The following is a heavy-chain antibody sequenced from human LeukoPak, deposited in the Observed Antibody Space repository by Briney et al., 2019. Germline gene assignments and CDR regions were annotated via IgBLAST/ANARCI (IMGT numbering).Heavy chain of an antibody. CDR1: GGSFSGYY. V-gene: IGHV4-34*01. D-gene: IGHD6-13*01. Sequence: SETLSLTCAVYGGSFSGYYWSWIRQPPGKGLEWIGEINHSGSTNYNPSLKSRVTISVDTSKNQFSLKLSSVTAADTAVYYCARSYSSSWYFSNWFDPWGQGTLVTVSS. CDR2: INHSGST. CDR3: ARSYSSSWYFSNWFDP. J-gene: IGHJ5*02.